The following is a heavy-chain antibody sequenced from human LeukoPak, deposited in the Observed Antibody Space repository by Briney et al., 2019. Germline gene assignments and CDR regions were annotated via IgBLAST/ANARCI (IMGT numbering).Heavy chain of an antibody. D-gene: IGHD6-13*01. CDR1: GFTVSSNY. Sequence: LSLSCAASGFTVSSNYMNWVRQAPGKGLEWVAVISYDGSNKYYADSVRGRFTISRDNSKNTLYLQMNSLRAEDTAVYYCARDRSSSYYMDVWGKGTTVTVSS. CDR2: ISYDGSNK. CDR3: ARDRSSSYYMDV. J-gene: IGHJ6*03. V-gene: IGHV3-30*01.